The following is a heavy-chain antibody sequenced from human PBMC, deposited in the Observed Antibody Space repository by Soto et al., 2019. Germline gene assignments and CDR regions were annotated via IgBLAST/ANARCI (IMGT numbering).Heavy chain of an antibody. V-gene: IGHV3-33*01. D-gene: IGHD4-4*01. J-gene: IGHJ4*02. CDR2: TWSDGNNK. Sequence: QVQLVESGGGVVQPGRSLRLSCAASGFTFSSYGMHWVRQAPGKGLEWVTFTWSDGNNKYYADSVKGRFTISRDNSKNTLYRQMNSLRDEDTSVYYCARGRNDYNYVDSWGQGTLVTVSS. CDR3: ARGRNDYNYVDS. CDR1: GFTFSSYG.